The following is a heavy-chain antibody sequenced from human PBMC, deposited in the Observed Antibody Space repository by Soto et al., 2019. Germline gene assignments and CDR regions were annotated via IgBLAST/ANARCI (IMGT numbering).Heavy chain of an antibody. D-gene: IGHD3-3*01. CDR1: GFTFSNAW. J-gene: IGHJ3*02. CDR3: TTDQLYDEFWSGSPANAFDI. CDR2: IKSKTDGGKT. Sequence: EVQLVESGGGLVKPGGSLRLSCAASGFTFSNAWMNWVRQAPGKGLEWVGRIKSKTDGGKTDYAAPVKGRFTISRDVSENKLHLQMHSLKTEDPAVYYCTTDQLYDEFWSGSPANAFDIWGQGTMVTVSS. V-gene: IGHV3-15*07.